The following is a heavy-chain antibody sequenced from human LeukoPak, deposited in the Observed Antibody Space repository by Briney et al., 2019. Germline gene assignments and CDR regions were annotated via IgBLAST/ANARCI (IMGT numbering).Heavy chain of an antibody. J-gene: IGHJ6*02. Sequence: SVKVSCKASGGTFSSFSVSWVRQAAGQGLEWMGRIIPIFDIANYAQRFQGRGRITADKSTSTVYMELSSPRPQDTAMYYCARDALEGGNSSNYGLDVWGQGTAVTLSS. V-gene: IGHV1-69*17. CDR1: GGTFSSFS. CDR3: ARDALEGGNSSNYGLDV. CDR2: IIPIFDIA. D-gene: IGHD3-16*01.